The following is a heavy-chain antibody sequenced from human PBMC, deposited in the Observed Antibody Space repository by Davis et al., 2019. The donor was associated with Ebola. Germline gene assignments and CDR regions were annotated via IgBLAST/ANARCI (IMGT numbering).Heavy chain of an antibody. J-gene: IGHJ3*02. V-gene: IGHV3-23*01. D-gene: IGHD3-22*01. CDR2: INYIGDKT. CDR3: AKDYYDSSGYYPDAFDI. Sequence: PGGSLRLSCEGTGFSFSNSDMNWVRQAPGKGLEWVSNINYIGDKTYHSDSVKGRFTVSRDNAKNKVYLEMTTLRAEDTAVYYCAKDYYDSSGYYPDAFDIWGQGTMVTVSS. CDR1: GFSFSNSD.